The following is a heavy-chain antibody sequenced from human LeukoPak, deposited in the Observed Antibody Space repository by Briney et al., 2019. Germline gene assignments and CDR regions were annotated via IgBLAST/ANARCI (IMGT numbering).Heavy chain of an antibody. CDR1: GFTFSSYA. CDR3: AKRAVAGAYFDS. V-gene: IGHV3-23*01. D-gene: IGHD6-19*01. CDR2: ISGSGGST. J-gene: IGHJ4*02. Sequence: GGSLRLSCAASGFTFSSYAMSWVRQAPGKGLEWVSAISGSGGSTYYADSVKGRFTISRDNPKNTLYLQMNSLGAEGTAVYYCAKRAVAGAYFDSWGQGTLVTVSS.